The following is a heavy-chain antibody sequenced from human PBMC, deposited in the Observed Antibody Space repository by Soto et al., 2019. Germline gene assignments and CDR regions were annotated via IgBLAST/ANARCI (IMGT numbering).Heavy chain of an antibody. CDR1: GGSFTSNNW. CDR3: ASRDPGTSVDY. Sequence: PSETLSLTCAVSGGSFTSNNWWTWVRQPPGQGLEWIGEIYRTGSTNYNPSLKSRVTISLDKSESQFPLKVTSLTAADTAVYYCASRDPGTSVDYWGQGTLVTVSS. V-gene: IGHV4-4*02. CDR2: IYRTGST. J-gene: IGHJ4*02. D-gene: IGHD1-7*01.